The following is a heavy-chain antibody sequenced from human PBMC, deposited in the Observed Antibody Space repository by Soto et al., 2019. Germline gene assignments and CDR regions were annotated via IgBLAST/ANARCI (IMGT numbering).Heavy chain of an antibody. V-gene: IGHV4-34*01. CDR2: INHSGST. Sequence: SETLSLTCAVYGGSFSGYYWSWIRQPPGKGLEWIGEINHSGSTNYNPSLKSRVTISVDTSKNQFSLKLSSVTAADTAVYYCARMHHPRGDPIDPWGQATLVSVSS. J-gene: IGHJ5*02. CDR3: ARMHHPRGDPIDP. D-gene: IGHD7-27*01. CDR1: GGSFSGYY.